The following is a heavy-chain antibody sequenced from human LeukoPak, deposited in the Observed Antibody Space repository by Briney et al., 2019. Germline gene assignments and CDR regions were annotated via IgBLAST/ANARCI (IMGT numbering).Heavy chain of an antibody. J-gene: IGHJ4*02. CDR2: IKQDGSEK. D-gene: IGHD6-25*01. V-gene: IGHV3-7*01. Sequence: PGGSLRLSCAAPGFTFSSYWMSWVRQAPGKGLEWVANIKQDGSEKYYVDSAKGRFTIPRDNAKNSLFLQMNSLRAEDTAVYFCAISATARGGFDFWGQGTLVTVSS. CDR1: GFTFSSYW. CDR3: AISATARGGFDF.